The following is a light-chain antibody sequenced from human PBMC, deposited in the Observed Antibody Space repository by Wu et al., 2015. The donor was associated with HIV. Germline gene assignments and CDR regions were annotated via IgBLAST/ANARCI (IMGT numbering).Light chain of an antibody. CDR3: LQQYKWPLT. CDR2: AAS. Sequence: EIVLTQSPGTLSLSPGEGATLSCRASQSVRSSHLAWYQQKPGQAPRLIIYAASTRATGIPDRFSGSGSGTDFTLTIDSLEPEDSAIYYCLQQYKWPLTFGQGTRLEIK. V-gene: IGKV3D-20*02. J-gene: IGKJ5*01. CDR1: QSVRSSH.